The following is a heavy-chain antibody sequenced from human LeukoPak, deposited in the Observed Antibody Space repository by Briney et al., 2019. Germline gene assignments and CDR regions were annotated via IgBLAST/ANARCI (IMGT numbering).Heavy chain of an antibody. CDR1: GYTLTELS. Sequence: ASVKVSCKVSGYTLTELSMHWVRQAPGKGLEWMGGFDPEDGETIYAQKFQGRITMTEDTSTDTAYMELSSLRSEDTAVYYCATGPLGGFWGSYRRPIDYWGQGTLVTVSS. V-gene: IGHV1-24*01. CDR2: FDPEDGET. CDR3: ATGPLGGFWGSYRRPIDY. J-gene: IGHJ4*02. D-gene: IGHD3-16*02.